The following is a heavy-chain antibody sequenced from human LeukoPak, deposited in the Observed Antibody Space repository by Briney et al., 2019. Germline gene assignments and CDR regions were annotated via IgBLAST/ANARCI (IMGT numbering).Heavy chain of an antibody. Sequence: GGSLRLSCAASGFTFSSYTMNWVRQAPGKGPEWVSSITSSSSYIYYADSVKGRFTISRDNARNSLYLKMNSLRAEDTALYYCARDGDTVLTRGYYYYMDVWGKGTTVTVSS. V-gene: IGHV3-21*01. CDR1: GFTFSSYT. D-gene: IGHD4-23*01. CDR2: ITSSSSYI. CDR3: ARDGDTVLTRGYYYYMDV. J-gene: IGHJ6*03.